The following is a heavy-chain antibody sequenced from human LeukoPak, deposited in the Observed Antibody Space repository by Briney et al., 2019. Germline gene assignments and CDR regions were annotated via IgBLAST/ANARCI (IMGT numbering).Heavy chain of an antibody. J-gene: IGHJ4*02. CDR1: GYTFTSYD. Sequence: GASVKVSCKASGYTFTSYDINWVRQATGQGIEWMGWMNPNSGNTGYAQKFEGRVTMTRNTSISTVYMELSSLRSEDTAVYYCARRPPYSSGWYMAFDYWGQGTLVTVSS. D-gene: IGHD6-19*01. CDR3: ARRPPYSSGWYMAFDY. CDR2: MNPNSGNT. V-gene: IGHV1-8*01.